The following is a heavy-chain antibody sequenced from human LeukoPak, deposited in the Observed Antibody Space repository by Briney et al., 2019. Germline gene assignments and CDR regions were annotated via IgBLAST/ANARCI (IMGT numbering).Heavy chain of an antibody. CDR1: GFTFSSYG. D-gene: IGHD5-18*01. J-gene: IGHJ4*02. V-gene: IGHV3-30*18. Sequence: SGGSLRLSCAASGFTFSSYGMHWVRQAPGKGLEWVAVISYDGSNKYYADSVKGRFTISRDNSKNTLYLQMNSLRAEDTAVYYCAKEGHTAMALYFDYWGQGTLVTVSS. CDR3: AKEGHTAMALYFDY. CDR2: ISYDGSNK.